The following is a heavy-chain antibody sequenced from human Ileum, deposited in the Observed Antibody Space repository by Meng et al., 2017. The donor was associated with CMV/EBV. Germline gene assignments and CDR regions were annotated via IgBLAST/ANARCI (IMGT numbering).Heavy chain of an antibody. V-gene: IGHV4-39*07. CDR3: ARNVGFYSSQIAY. J-gene: IGHJ4*02. Sequence: PESGPGLVKPSETLSLTCTAAGGSTPSITYYWGWIRLPPGKGLEWIGSVYYSGTTYYNPSLKRRVNMSIDTSKNRFSLKLSSATAADTAVYYCARNVGFYSSQIAYWGQGALVTVSS. D-gene: IGHD3-3*01. CDR1: GGSTPSITYY. CDR2: VYYSGTT.